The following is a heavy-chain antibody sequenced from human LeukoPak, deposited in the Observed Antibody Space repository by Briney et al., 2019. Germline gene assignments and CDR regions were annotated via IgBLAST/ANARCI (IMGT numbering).Heavy chain of an antibody. V-gene: IGHV3-9*01. Sequence: GRSLRLSCAASGFTFDDYAMHWVRQAPGKGLEWVSGISWNSGSIGYADSVKGRFTISRDNAKNSLYLQMNSLRAEDTALYYCAKDKWNYYDSSGYYFIYFDYWGQGTLVTVSS. CDR2: ISWNSGSI. CDR3: AKDKWNYYDSSGYYFIYFDY. CDR1: GFTFDDYA. D-gene: IGHD3-22*01. J-gene: IGHJ4*02.